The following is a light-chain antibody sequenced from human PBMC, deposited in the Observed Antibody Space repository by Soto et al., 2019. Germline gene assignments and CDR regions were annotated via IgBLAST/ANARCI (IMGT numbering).Light chain of an antibody. Sequence: QSALTQPPSASGSPGQSVTISCTGTSSDIGGSNSVSWYQQQPGTAPKLMIFEITERPSGVPSRFSGSKSGNTASLTITGLRTEDEADYYCGSYAGNDNFVFGTGTKVTVL. CDR2: EIT. V-gene: IGLV2-8*01. CDR1: SSDIGGSNS. CDR3: GSYAGNDNFV. J-gene: IGLJ1*01.